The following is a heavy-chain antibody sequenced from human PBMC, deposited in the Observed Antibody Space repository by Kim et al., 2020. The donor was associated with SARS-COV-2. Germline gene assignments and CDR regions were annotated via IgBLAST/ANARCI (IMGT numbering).Heavy chain of an antibody. J-gene: IGHJ4*02. CDR2: NHSGST. V-gene: IGHV4-34*01. D-gene: IGHD3-9*01. CDR3: ARGLKS. Sequence: NHSGSTNYNPSIKSRVTISVDTSKNQFSLKLSSVTAADTAVYYCARGLKSWGQGTLVTVSS.